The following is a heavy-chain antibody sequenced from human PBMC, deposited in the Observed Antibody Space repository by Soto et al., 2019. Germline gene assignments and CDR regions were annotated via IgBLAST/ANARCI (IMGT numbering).Heavy chain of an antibody. CDR1: GFIFSYYG. CDR3: AKGSNSGVGIDY. D-gene: IGHD3-10*01. J-gene: IGHJ4*02. Sequence: QVQLVESGGGVVQPGRSLRLSCAASGFIFSYYGMHWVRQAPGKGLEWVALISNDGSNKYYPDSVKGRLTISRDNSKNTLDLQMNSLRDEDTAVYYCAKGSNSGVGIDYWGQGTLVTVSS. V-gene: IGHV3-30*18. CDR2: ISNDGSNK.